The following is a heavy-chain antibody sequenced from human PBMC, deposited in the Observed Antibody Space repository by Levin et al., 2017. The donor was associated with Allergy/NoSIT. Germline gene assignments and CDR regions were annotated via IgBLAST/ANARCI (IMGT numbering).Heavy chain of an antibody. V-gene: IGHV3-30*18. J-gene: IGHJ4*02. CDR1: GFTFSSYG. CDR2: ISYDGSNK. CDR3: ANHLKNYYGSGSYYNGNFDY. Sequence: PGGSLRLSCAASGFTFSSYGMHWVRQAPGKGLEWVAVISYDGSNKYYADSVKGRFTISRDNSKNTLYLQMNSLRAEDTAVYYCANHLKNYYGSGSYYNGNFDYWGQGTLVTVSS. D-gene: IGHD3-10*01.